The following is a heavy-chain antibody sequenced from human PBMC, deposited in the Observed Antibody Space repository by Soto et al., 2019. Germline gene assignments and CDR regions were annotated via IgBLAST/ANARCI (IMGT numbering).Heavy chain of an antibody. D-gene: IGHD6-19*01. CDR2: ISYDGSNK. CDR1: GFTFSSYG. CDR3: AKSVAATFDY. Sequence: ESGGGVVQPGRSLRLSCAASGFTFSSYGMHWVRQAPGKGLEWVAVISYDGSNKYYADSVKGRFTISRDNSKNTLYLQMNSLRAEDTAVYYCAKSVAATFDYWGQGTLVTVSS. J-gene: IGHJ4*02. V-gene: IGHV3-30*18.